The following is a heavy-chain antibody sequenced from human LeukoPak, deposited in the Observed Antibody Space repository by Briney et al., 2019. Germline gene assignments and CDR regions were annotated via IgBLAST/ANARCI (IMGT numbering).Heavy chain of an antibody. J-gene: IGHJ4*02. CDR3: ARDSAYGGERDYFDY. Sequence: PSETLSLTCAVYGGSFSGYYWSWIRQPPGKGLEWIGEINHSGSTNYNPSLKSRVTISVDTSKNQFSLKLSSVTAADTAVYYCARDSAYGGERDYFDYWGQGTLVTVSS. D-gene: IGHD2-21*01. CDR1: GGSFSGYY. V-gene: IGHV4-34*01. CDR2: INHSGST.